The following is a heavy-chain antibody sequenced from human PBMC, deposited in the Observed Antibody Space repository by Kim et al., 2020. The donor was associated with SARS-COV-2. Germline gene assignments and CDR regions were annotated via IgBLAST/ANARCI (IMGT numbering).Heavy chain of an antibody. CDR1: GYTFTSYG. J-gene: IGHJ6*02. Sequence: ASVKVSCKASGYTFTSYGISWVRQAPGQGLEWMGWISAYNGNTNYAQKLQGRVTMTTDTSTSTAYMELRSLRSDDTAVYYCARDYGGNSVSLYYYYGMDVWGQGTTVTVSS. V-gene: IGHV1-18*01. CDR3: ARDYGGNSVSLYYYYGMDV. CDR2: ISAYNGNT. D-gene: IGHD4-17*01.